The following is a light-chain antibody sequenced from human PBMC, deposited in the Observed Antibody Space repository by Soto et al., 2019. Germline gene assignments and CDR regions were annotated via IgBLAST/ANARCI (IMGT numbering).Light chain of an antibody. CDR3: QSYDSSFVL. V-gene: IGLV6-57*02. CDR1: SGSVASNY. CDR2: GDN. Sequence: NFMLTQPHSVSESPGKTVTISCTGSSGSVASNYVHWYQRRPGSAPTIVIYGDNQRPSGVPDRFSGSIDSSSNSASLTISRLKTEDEADYFCQSYDSSFVLFGGGTKVTVL. J-gene: IGLJ2*01.